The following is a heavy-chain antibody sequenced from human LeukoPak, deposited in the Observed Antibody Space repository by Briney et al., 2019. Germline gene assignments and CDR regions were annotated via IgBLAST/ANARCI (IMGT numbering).Heavy chain of an antibody. Sequence: GGSLRLSCAASGFTFSSYSMNWVRQAPGKGLEWVSSISSSSSYIYYADSVKGRFTISRDNAENSLYLQMNSLRAEDTAVYYCARDMSGRYQIDYWGQGTLATVSS. J-gene: IGHJ4*02. V-gene: IGHV3-21*01. CDR3: ARDMSGRYQIDY. D-gene: IGHD1-26*01. CDR2: ISSSSSYI. CDR1: GFTFSSYS.